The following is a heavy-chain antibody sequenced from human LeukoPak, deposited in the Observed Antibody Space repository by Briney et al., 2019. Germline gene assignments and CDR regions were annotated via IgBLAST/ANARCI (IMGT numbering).Heavy chain of an antibody. D-gene: IGHD3-22*01. V-gene: IGHV4-59*01. CDR3: ARGSDHYDSSGYRYFDL. CDR2: IYYSGST. Sequence: SETLSLTCAVYDGSFSGYYWSWIRQPPGKGLEWMGYIYYSGSTNYNPSLKSRVTISVDTSKNQFSLKLSSVTAADTAVYYCARGSDHYDSSGYRYFDLWGRGTLATVSS. CDR1: DGSFSGYY. J-gene: IGHJ2*01.